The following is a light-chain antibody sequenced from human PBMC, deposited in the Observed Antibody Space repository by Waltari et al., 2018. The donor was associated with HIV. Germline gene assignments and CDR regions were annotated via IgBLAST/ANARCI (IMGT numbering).Light chain of an antibody. J-gene: IGKJ1*01. CDR3: QQYNNWPPEGT. CDR1: QSVSIN. CDR2: GAS. V-gene: IGKV3-15*01. Sequence: EIVMTQSPATLSVSPGERATLSCRASQSVSINLAWYQQKPGQAPRLLIYGASTRATGIPARFSGSGSGTEFTLTISSLQSEDFVVYYCQQYNNWPPEGTFGQGTKVEIK.